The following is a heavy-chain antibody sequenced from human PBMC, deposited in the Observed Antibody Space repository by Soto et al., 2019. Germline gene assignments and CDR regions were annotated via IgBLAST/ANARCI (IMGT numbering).Heavy chain of an antibody. V-gene: IGHV3-53*02. CDR1: GFTVSSDS. J-gene: IGHJ6*02. CDR3: ARHYSAMGV. CDR2: IYSDNNT. Sequence: EVQLVETGGDLIQPGGSLRLSCAASGFTVSSDSMTWVRQAPGKGLEWISIIYSDNNTDHADSVKGRFSISRDTSKNILSGQMTSLRAEDTAEYYCARHYSAMGVWGQGATVTGSS.